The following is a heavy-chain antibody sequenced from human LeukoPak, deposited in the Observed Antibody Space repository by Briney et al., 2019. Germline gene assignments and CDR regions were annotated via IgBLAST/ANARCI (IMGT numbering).Heavy chain of an antibody. CDR2: INPNSGGT. D-gene: IGHD2-2*01. CDR3: ARDCSSTSYYYYGMDV. V-gene: IGHV1-2*02. CDR1: GYTFTVYY. J-gene: IGHJ6*02. Sequence: ASVTVSFTASGYTFTVYYMHWVRQAPGQGLEWMGWINPNSGGTNYAQKFQGRVTMTRDTSISTAYMELSRLRSDDTAVYYCARDCSSTSYYYYGMDVWGQGTTVTVSS.